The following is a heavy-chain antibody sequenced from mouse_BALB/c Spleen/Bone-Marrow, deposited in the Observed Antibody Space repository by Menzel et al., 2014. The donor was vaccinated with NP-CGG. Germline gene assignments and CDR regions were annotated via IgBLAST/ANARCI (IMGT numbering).Heavy chain of an antibody. D-gene: IGHD1-1*01. CDR1: GFTFTDNY. J-gene: IGHJ1*01. V-gene: IGHV7-3*02. CDR2: IRNKANGYTT. CDR3: ARDRNYDIHWYFDV. Sequence: EVHLVESGGGLVQPGGSLRLSCATSGFTFTDNYMSWVRQPPGKALEWLGFIRNKANGYTTEYSASVKGRFTNSRDNSQRIVYLQMNILRTEDSATYYCARDRNYDIHWYFDVWGAGTTVTVSS.